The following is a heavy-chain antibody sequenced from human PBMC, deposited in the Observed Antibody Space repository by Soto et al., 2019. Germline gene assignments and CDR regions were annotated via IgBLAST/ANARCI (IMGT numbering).Heavy chain of an antibody. V-gene: IGHV4-61*08. CDR2: IYNSGST. D-gene: IGHD3-10*01. CDR3: ARGKGGLHYYFDS. J-gene: IGHJ4*02. Sequence: QVQLQEAGPGLVKPADTLSLSCTVSGDSVDVGGYFWSWIRQSPGGVLEWIGFIYNSGSTNSNPSLRSRITMSMDTSKNAFSLSLNSVTDADSAVYYGARGKGGLHYYFDSWGQGTRVTVSS. CDR1: GDSVDVGGYF.